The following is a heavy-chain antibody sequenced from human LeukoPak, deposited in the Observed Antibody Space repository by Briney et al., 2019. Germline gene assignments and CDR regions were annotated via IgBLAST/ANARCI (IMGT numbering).Heavy chain of an antibody. CDR2: IYYSGST. Sequence: SETLSLTCTVSGVSISCYYWSWIRQPPGEGLEWIGYIYYSGSTNYNPSLKSRVTISVDTSNHQFSLKLTSLTAADTAVYYCARVGAYYYDSSGYYYLDYWGQGTLVTVSS. CDR1: GVSISCYY. CDR3: ARVGAYYYDSSGYYYLDY. D-gene: IGHD3-22*01. V-gene: IGHV4-59*01. J-gene: IGHJ4*02.